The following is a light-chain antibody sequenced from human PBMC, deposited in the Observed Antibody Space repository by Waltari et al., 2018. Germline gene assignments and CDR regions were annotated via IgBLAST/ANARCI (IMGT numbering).Light chain of an antibody. CDR3: NSYASGSNGV. CDR1: SSYVGRYDY. J-gene: IGLJ3*02. CDR2: DVS. Sequence: QSALTQPASVSGSPGQSITIPCTGTSSYVGRYDYVSWYQQHPGKAPKLMIYDVSSRPSGVSNRFSGSKSGNTASLTISGLQAEDEADYYCNSYASGSNGVFGGGTRLTVL. V-gene: IGLV2-14*03.